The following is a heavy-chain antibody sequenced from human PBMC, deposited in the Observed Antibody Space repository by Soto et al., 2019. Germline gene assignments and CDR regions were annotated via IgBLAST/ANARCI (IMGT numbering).Heavy chain of an antibody. J-gene: IGHJ5*01. Sequence: EVQLVESGGGLDKPGGSRRLSCAASGFSFSSYSMNWVRQAPGKGLEWVSSISSSASHINYADSVKGRFTISRDNAKKSLYLQMNSLRAEDTAVYYCARGYTGYCSGGTCYWFDPWGQGTLVTVSS. CDR2: ISSSASHI. CDR1: GFSFSSYS. V-gene: IGHV3-21*01. D-gene: IGHD2-15*01. CDR3: ARGYTGYCSGGTCYWFDP.